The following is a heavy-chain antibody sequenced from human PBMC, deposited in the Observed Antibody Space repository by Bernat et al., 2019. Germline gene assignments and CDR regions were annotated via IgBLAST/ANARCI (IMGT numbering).Heavy chain of an antibody. Sequence: QVQLVQSGAEVKKPGSSVKVSCKASGGTFSSYAISWVRQAPGQGLEWMGGIIPIFGTANYAQKFQGRVTITADKSTSTAYMELSSLRSEDTAVYYCATDLAPRGRNTRDRGATITFFDYWGQGTLVTVSS. V-gene: IGHV1-69*06. CDR1: GGTFSSYA. J-gene: IGHJ4*02. CDR2: IIPIFGTA. CDR3: ATDLAPRGRNTRDRGATITFFDY. D-gene: IGHD5-12*01.